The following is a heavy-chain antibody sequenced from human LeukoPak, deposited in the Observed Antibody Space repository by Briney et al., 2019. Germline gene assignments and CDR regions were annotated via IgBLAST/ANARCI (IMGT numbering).Heavy chain of an antibody. V-gene: IGHV3-21*01. Sequence: KPGGSLRLSCAASGFTFSSYSMNWVRQAPGKGLEWVSSISSSSSYIYYADSVKGRFTISRDNAKNSLYLQMNSLRAEDKAVYYCASHLPYSSGWSSFDYWGQGTLATVSS. J-gene: IGHJ4*02. D-gene: IGHD6-19*01. CDR3: ASHLPYSSGWSSFDY. CDR1: GFTFSSYS. CDR2: ISSSSSYI.